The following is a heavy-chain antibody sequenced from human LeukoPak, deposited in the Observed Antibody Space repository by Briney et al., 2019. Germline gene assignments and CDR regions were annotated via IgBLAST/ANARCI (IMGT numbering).Heavy chain of an antibody. CDR1: GYTFTSYS. D-gene: IGHD3-9*01. Sequence: GASVKVSCKASGYTFTSYSISWVRQAPGQGLEWMGWISAYNGNTNYAQKLQGRVTMTTDTSTSTAYMELRSLRSDDTAVYYCARADYDILTGYPDAFDIWGQGTMVTVSS. V-gene: IGHV1-18*01. CDR2: ISAYNGNT. CDR3: ARADYDILTGYPDAFDI. J-gene: IGHJ3*02.